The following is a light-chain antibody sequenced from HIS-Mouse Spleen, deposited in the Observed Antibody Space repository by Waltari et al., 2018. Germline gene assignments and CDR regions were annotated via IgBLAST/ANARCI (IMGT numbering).Light chain of an antibody. CDR1: QVISSY. CDR2: AAA. CDR3: QQLNSYPPT. J-gene: IGKJ1*01. Sequence: DIQLTQSPSFLSASVGDRVTITCRASQVISSYLAWYQQKPGKAPKLLIYAAATLQSGVPSRFSGSGFGTEFTLTISSLQPEDFATYYCQQLNSYPPTFGQGTKVEIK. V-gene: IGKV1-9*01.